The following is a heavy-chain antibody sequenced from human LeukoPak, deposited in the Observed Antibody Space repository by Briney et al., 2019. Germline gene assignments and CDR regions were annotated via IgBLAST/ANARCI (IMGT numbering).Heavy chain of an antibody. Sequence: ASVKVSCKASGYTFTSYAMNWVRQAPGQGLEWMGWINTNTGNPTYAQGFTGRFVFSLDTSVSTAYLQISSLKAEDTAVYYCASTFEYYYDSSGYYSDYWGQGTLVTVSS. CDR1: GYTFTSYA. D-gene: IGHD3-22*01. V-gene: IGHV7-4-1*02. CDR2: INTNTGNP. CDR3: ASTFEYYYDSSGYYSDY. J-gene: IGHJ4*02.